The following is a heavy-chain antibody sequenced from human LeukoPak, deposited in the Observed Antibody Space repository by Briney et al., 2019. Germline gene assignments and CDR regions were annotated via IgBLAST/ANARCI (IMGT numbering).Heavy chain of an antibody. J-gene: IGHJ3*02. Sequence: GGSLRLSCAASGFTFSSYAMSWVRQAPGKGLEWVSAISGSGGSTYYADSVKGRFTISRDNAKNSLYLQMNSLRAEDTAVYYCARETYGDYVYAFDIWGQGTMVTVSS. CDR3: ARETYGDYVYAFDI. CDR1: GFTFSSYA. D-gene: IGHD4-17*01. CDR2: ISGSGGST. V-gene: IGHV3-23*01.